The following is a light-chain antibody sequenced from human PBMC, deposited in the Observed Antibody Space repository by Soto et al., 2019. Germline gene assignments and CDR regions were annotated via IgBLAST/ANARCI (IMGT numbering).Light chain of an antibody. CDR3: QRYGG. CDR2: GAS. V-gene: IGKV3-20*01. J-gene: IGKJ1*01. CDR1: QTVSSNY. Sequence: EIILTQSPDTLSLSPGERATLSCRASQTVSSNYLAWCQQRPGQAPRLLIYGASTRAAGIPDRFSGSGSGTDFTLTITRLEPEDFAVYYCQRYGGFGQGTKVDIK.